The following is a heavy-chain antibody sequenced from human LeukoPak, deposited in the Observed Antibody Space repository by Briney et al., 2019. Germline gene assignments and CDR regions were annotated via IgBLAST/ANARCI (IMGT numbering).Heavy chain of an antibody. CDR1: GGSFSGYY. D-gene: IGHD3-10*01. CDR3: ARSHYYGSGSYYTGRRNWFDP. Sequence: SETLSLTCAVYGGSFSGYYWSWIRQPPGKGLEWIGEINHSGSTNYNPSLKSRVTISVDTSKNQFSLKLSSVTAADTAVYYCARSHYYGSGSYYTGRRNWFDPWGQGTLVTVSS. CDR2: INHSGST. J-gene: IGHJ5*02. V-gene: IGHV4-34*01.